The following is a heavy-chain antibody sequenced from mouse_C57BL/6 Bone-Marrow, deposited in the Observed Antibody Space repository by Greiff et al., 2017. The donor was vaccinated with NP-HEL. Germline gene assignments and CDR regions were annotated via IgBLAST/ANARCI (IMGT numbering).Heavy chain of an antibody. CDR2: INPNNGGT. J-gene: IGHJ2*01. V-gene: IGHV1-26*01. Sequence: EVKLQQSGPELVKPGASVKISCKASGYTFTDYYMNWVKQSHGKSLEWIGDINPNNGGTSYNQKFKGKATLTVDKSSSTAYMELRSLTSEDSAVYYCAPWDVDYFDYWGQGTTLTVSS. D-gene: IGHD4-1*01. CDR3: APWDVDYFDY. CDR1: GYTFTDYY.